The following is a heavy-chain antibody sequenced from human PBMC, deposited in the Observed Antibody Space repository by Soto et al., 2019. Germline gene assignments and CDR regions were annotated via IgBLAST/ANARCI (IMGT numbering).Heavy chain of an antibody. CDR3: ASSDIVVVVAVTATDAFDI. CDR1: GGTFSSYT. D-gene: IGHD2-15*01. Sequence: SVKVSCKASGGTFSSYTISWLRQAPGQGLEWMGRIIPILGIANYAQKFQGRVTITADKSTSTAYMELSSLRSEDTAVYYCASSDIVVVVAVTATDAFDIWGQGTMVTVSS. CDR2: IIPILGIA. V-gene: IGHV1-69*02. J-gene: IGHJ3*02.